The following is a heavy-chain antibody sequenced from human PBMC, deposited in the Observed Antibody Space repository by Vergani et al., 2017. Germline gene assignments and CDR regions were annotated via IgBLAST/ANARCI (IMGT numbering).Heavy chain of an antibody. D-gene: IGHD3-10*01. CDR2: ISGSGVSA. CDR1: EFTFSNYA. Sequence: EVQLLESGGGLVQPGGSLRLTCAASEFTFSNYAMNWVRQAPGKGLEWVSGISGSGVSAYYTDSVKGRFTISRDNSTNMLFLQMNNLRTEDTAIYYCAKQYFVSGNYLFDYWGQGTRVTVSS. J-gene: IGHJ4*02. CDR3: AKQYFVSGNYLFDY. V-gene: IGHV3-23*01.